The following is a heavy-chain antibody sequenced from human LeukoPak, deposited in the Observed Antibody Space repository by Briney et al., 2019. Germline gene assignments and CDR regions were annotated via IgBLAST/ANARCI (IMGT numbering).Heavy chain of an antibody. J-gene: IGHJ6*03. Sequence: EASVKVSCKASGYTFTSYGISWVRQAPGQGLEWMGWISAYNGNTNYAQKLQGRVTMTTDTSTSTAYMELRSLRSDDTAVYYCARSYSSWYNYYYYYYMDVWGKGTTVTISS. CDR3: ARSYSSWYNYYYYYYMDV. V-gene: IGHV1-18*01. CDR1: GYTFTSYG. D-gene: IGHD6-13*01. CDR2: ISAYNGNT.